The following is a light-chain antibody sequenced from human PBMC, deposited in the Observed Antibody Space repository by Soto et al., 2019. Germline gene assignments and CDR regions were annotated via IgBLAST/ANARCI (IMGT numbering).Light chain of an antibody. CDR2: GAS. V-gene: IGKV3D-15*01. Sequence: EMLMTQSPDTLSVSPGERATLSCRASQSVSSNLAWYQQKPGQAPRLLIYGASTRATGIPDRLSGSGSGTEFTLTISSLQSEDFAAYYCQKYNNWPLTFGGGTKVDIK. CDR1: QSVSSN. CDR3: QKYNNWPLT. J-gene: IGKJ4*01.